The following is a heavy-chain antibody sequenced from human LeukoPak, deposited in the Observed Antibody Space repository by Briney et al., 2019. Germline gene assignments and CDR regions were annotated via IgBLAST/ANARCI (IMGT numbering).Heavy chain of an antibody. CDR2: INPSGGST. V-gene: IGHV1-46*01. CDR1: GYTFTSYY. D-gene: IGHD2-2*01. Sequence: ASVKVSCKASGYTFTSYYMHWVRQAPGQGLEWMGIINPSGGSTSCAQKFQGRVTMTRDTSTSTVYMELSSLRSEDTAVYYCATDCSSTSCYVGSYYYYGMDVWGQGTTVTVSS. J-gene: IGHJ6*02. CDR3: ATDCSSTSCYVGSYYYYGMDV.